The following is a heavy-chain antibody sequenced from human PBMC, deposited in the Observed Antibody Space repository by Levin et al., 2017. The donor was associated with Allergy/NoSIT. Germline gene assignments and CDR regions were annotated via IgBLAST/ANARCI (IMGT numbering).Heavy chain of an antibody. CDR3: ARIHLGGIRYGFGSETDAFDF. V-gene: IGHV2-70*11. D-gene: IGHD5-18*01. CDR1: GFSLNTLGMC. CDR2: IDWDDRK. Sequence: SGPTLVKPTQTLTLTCTFSGFSLNTLGMCVSWIRQPPGEALEWLARIDWDDRKYYNTSLKTRLTLSKDTSNNQVVLTMTNVDPADTATYYCARIHLGGIRYGFGSETDAFDFWGQGTKVIVSS. J-gene: IGHJ3*01.